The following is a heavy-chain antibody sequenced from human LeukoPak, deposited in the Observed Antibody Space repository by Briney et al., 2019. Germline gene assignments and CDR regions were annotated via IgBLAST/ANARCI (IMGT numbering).Heavy chain of an antibody. J-gene: IGHJ3*02. V-gene: IGHV1-8*03. CDR3: ARAAVGQLAYDAFDI. D-gene: IGHD6-6*01. CDR1: GYTFTSYD. CDR2: MNHNSGNT. Sequence: GASVKVSCKASGYTFTSYDINWVRQATGQGLEWMGWMNHNSGNTGYAQKFQGRVTITRNTSISTAYMELSSLRSEDTAVYYCARAAVGQLAYDAFDIWGQGTMVTVSS.